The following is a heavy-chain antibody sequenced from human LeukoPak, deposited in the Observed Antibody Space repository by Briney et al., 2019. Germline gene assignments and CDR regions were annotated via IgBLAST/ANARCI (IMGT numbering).Heavy chain of an antibody. CDR1: GGSISSSSYY. CDR2: IYYSGST. J-gene: IGHJ3*02. Sequence: PSETLSLTCTVSGGSISSSSYYWGWIRQPPGKGLEWIGSIYYSGSTYYNPSLKSRVTISVDTSKNQFSLRLSSVTAADTAVYYCAGRGVRDYYDSSGYYYGDAFDIWGQGTMVTVSS. V-gene: IGHV4-39*01. D-gene: IGHD3-22*01. CDR3: AGRGVRDYYDSSGYYYGDAFDI.